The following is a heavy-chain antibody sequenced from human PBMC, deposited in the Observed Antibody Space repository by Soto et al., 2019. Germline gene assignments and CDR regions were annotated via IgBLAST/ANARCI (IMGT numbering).Heavy chain of an antibody. J-gene: IGHJ4*02. CDR2: INPVNGDT. V-gene: IGHV1-18*01. CDR3: AREGLNAAADY. D-gene: IGHD6-13*01. Sequence: ASVKVSCKASGYTFTSYGISWVRQAPGQGLEWMGWINPVNGDTKFSQKFQGRVTITRDRSTNTAYMDLSMELSSLRSDDTAVYYCAREGLNAAADYWGQGTLVTVSS. CDR1: GYTFTSYG.